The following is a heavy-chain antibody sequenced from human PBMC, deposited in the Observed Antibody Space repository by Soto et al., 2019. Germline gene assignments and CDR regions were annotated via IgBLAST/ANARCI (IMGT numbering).Heavy chain of an antibody. CDR3: AMFDDDGFICGGYFDY. Sequence: ASVKVSCKVSGYTLTELSMHWVRQAPGKGLEWMGGFDPEDGETIYAQKFQGSVTMTEDTSTDTAYMEMSSLRSEDTAVYYWAMFDDDGFICGGYFDYWGQGTLVTVSS. V-gene: IGHV1-24*01. D-gene: IGHD2-21*01. CDR1: GYTLTELS. CDR2: FDPEDGET. J-gene: IGHJ4*02.